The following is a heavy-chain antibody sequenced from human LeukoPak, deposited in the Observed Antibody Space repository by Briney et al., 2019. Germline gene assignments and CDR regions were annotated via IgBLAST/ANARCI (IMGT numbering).Heavy chain of an antibody. Sequence: ETLSLTCTVSGGSISSSSYYWGWIRQPPGKGLEWVSSISSSSSYIYYADSVKGRFTISRDNAKNSLYLQMNSLRAEDTAVYYCARAGSWGQGTLVTVSS. CDR2: ISSSSSYI. J-gene: IGHJ5*02. V-gene: IGHV3-21*01. CDR3: ARAGS. D-gene: IGHD5-12*01. CDR1: GGSISSSS.